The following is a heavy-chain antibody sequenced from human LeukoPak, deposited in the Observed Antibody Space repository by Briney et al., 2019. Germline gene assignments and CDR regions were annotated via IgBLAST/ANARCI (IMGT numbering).Heavy chain of an antibody. CDR3: ARMTRYPLYFDY. D-gene: IGHD1-26*01. Sequence: PGGSLRLSCAASGYTFSNSWMSWVRQAPGKGLEWVATIKPDGSAQYYVDSVKGRFTISRDNAKNSLYLQMNSLRAEDTAVYYCARMTRYPLYFDYWGQGTLVTVSS. J-gene: IGHJ4*02. CDR1: GYTFSNSW. V-gene: IGHV3-7*03. CDR2: IKPDGSAQ.